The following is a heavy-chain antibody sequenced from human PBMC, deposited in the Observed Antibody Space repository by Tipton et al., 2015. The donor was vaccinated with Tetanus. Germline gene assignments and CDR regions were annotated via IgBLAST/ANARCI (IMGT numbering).Heavy chain of an antibody. V-gene: IGHV3-23*01. Sequence: SLRLSCEASGFTFGHYPMAWVRQALGKGLEWVSGIAGTAGSTYYRDSVRGRFTVSRDNVGNTLYLQMNSLRAEDTARYYCAKAKTWASLWFGDVWGPGTLVAVSS. CDR2: IAGTAGST. CDR3: AKAKTWASLWFGDV. D-gene: IGHD3-10*01. J-gene: IGHJ4*02. CDR1: GFTFGHYP.